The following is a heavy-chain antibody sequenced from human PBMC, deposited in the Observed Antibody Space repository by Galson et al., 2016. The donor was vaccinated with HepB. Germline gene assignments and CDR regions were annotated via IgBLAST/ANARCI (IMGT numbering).Heavy chain of an antibody. Sequence: SLRLSCAASGFTFSTYAMSWVRQAPGKGLEWVSIISGNGGNTYYADSVKGRFTISRDKSKNTLYLQMNSLRAEDTAVYYCARGYSSGSYYFGYWGQGTLVTVSS. CDR3: ARGYSSGSYYFGY. J-gene: IGHJ4*02. CDR2: ISGNGGNT. V-gene: IGHV3-23*01. CDR1: GFTFSTYA. D-gene: IGHD6-19*01.